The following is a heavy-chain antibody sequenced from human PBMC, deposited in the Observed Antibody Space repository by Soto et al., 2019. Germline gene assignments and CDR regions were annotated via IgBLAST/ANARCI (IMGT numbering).Heavy chain of an antibody. V-gene: IGHV3-23*01. J-gene: IGHJ3*02. CDR3: AKDAGYSSGWPGGTFDI. D-gene: IGHD6-19*01. Sequence: EVQLLDSGGGLVQPGGSLRLXCAASGFTFSTNAMTWVRQAPGKGLXWVSGISGAGGSTYYADSVKGRFTISXXXXXXXXXXXXXXXXXXDTAVYYCAKDAGYSSGWPGGTFDIWGQGTVVTVSS. CDR1: GFTFSTNA. CDR2: ISGAGGST.